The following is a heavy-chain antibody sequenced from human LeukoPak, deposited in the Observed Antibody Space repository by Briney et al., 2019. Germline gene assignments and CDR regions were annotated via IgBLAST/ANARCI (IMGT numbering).Heavy chain of an antibody. V-gene: IGHV3-23*01. Sequence: PGGSLRLSCAASGFTFSSYAMSWVRRAPGKGLEWVSAISGSGGSTYYADSVKGRFTISRDNSKNTLYLQMNSLRAEDTAVYYCAKDFRDYYDSSGYYFDYWGQGTLVTVSS. J-gene: IGHJ4*02. D-gene: IGHD3-22*01. CDR2: ISGSGGST. CDR3: AKDFRDYYDSSGYYFDY. CDR1: GFTFSSYA.